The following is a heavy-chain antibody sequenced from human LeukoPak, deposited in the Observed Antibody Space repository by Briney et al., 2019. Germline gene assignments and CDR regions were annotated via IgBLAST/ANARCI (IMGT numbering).Heavy chain of an antibody. CDR1: GGSISSSSYY. CDR3: ARDLSYYYGSGSYSYFDP. Sequence: QTLSLTCTVSGGSISSSSYYWSWIRQPAGKGLEWIGRIYTSGSTNYNPSLKSRVTMSVDTSKNQFSLKLSSVTAADTAVYYCARDLSYYYGSGSYSYFDPWGQGTLVTVSS. V-gene: IGHV4-61*02. D-gene: IGHD3-10*01. J-gene: IGHJ5*02. CDR2: IYTSGST.